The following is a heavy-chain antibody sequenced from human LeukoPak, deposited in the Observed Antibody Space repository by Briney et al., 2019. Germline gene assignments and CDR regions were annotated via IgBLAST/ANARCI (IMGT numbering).Heavy chain of an antibody. CDR2: IKSPASGGTT. CDR1: GXTFSDYY. J-gene: IGHJ4*02. D-gene: IGHD1-26*01. Sequence: PGGSLRLSCAASGXTFSDYYMSWVRQAPGKGLEWVGLIKSPASGGTTDYAAPVKGRFTISRDDSKNTLYLQMNSLETEDTAVYYCTTYATPYYFDYWGQGTLVTVSS. CDR3: TTYATPYYFDY. V-gene: IGHV3-15*01.